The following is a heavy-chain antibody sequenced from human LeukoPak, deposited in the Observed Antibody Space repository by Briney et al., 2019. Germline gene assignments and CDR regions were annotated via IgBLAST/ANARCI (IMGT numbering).Heavy chain of an antibody. CDR3: ARHYRGSYYLDY. CDR1: GGSFSGYY. J-gene: IGHJ4*02. D-gene: IGHD1-26*01. CDR2: INHSGST. Sequence: SETLSLTCAVYGGSFSGYYWSWIRQPPGKGLEWIGEINHSGSTNYNPSLKSRVTISVDTSKNQFSLKLSSMTAADTAVYYCARHYRGSYYLDYWGQGTLVTVSS. V-gene: IGHV4-34*01.